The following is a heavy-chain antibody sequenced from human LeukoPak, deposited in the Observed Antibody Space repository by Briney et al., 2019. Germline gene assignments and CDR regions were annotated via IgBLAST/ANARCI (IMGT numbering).Heavy chain of an antibody. J-gene: IGHJ4*02. CDR3: ARPPLSGSYYPQYYFDY. V-gene: IGHV4-39*01. CDR1: GGSISSSSYY. Sequence: SEXXXXTCTVSGGSISSSSYYWGWVRQPPGKGMEWIGSIYYSGSTYYNPSLKSRVTISVDTSKNQFSLKLSSVTAADTAVYYCARPPLSGSYYPQYYFDYWGQGTLVTVSS. D-gene: IGHD1-26*01. CDR2: IYYSGST.